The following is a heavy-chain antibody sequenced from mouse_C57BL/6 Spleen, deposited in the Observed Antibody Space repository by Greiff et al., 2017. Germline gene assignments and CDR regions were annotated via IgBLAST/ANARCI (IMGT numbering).Heavy chain of an antibody. Sequence: EVQLQESGGGLVKPGGSLKLSCAASGFTFSSYAMSWVRQTPEKRLEWVATISDGGSYTYYADNVKGRFTISRDNAKNNLYLQMSHLKSEDTARYYCARNQANGDDFDGWGTGTTVTVSS. V-gene: IGHV5-4*01. J-gene: IGHJ1*03. CDR1: GFTFSSYA. D-gene: IGHD4-1*01. CDR2: ISDGGSYT. CDR3: ARNQANGDDFDG.